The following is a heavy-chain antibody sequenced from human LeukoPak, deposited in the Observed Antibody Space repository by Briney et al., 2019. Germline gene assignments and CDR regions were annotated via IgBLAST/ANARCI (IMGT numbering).Heavy chain of an antibody. D-gene: IGHD6-13*01. CDR1: GFIFNTYV. CDR2: ISWDGGST. Sequence: GGSLRLSCAASGFIFNTYVMHWVRQAPGKGLEWVSLISWDGGSTYYADSVKGRFTISRDNSKNSLYLQMNSLRAEDTALYYCAKDSSSSWYKEFDYWGQGTLVTVSS. V-gene: IGHV3-43D*03. J-gene: IGHJ4*02. CDR3: AKDSSSSWYKEFDY.